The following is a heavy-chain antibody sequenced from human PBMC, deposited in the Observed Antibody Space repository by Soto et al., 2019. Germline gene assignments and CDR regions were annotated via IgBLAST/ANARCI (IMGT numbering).Heavy chain of an antibody. Sequence: GGSLRLSCAASGFTLSDYYMSWIRQAPGKGLEWVSYISSRGSTTYYADSVKGRFTISRDNAKNSLSLQMNSLRAEDTAVYYCARLGYPNAFDIWGQGTMVTVSS. CDR1: GFTLSDYY. V-gene: IGHV3-11*01. J-gene: IGHJ3*02. CDR3: ARLGYPNAFDI. D-gene: IGHD3-16*02. CDR2: ISSRGSTT.